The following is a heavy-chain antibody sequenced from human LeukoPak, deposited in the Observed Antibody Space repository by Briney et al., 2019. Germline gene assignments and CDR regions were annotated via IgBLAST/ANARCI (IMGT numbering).Heavy chain of an antibody. Sequence: ASVKVSCKTSGYTFAGYFVHWVRQAPGQGLEWMGWINPNSGGTNYTQNFQGRVSITRDTSITTAYMELSRLTSDDTALYYCARDQGYGSGGYSFDYWGQGTRVTVSS. J-gene: IGHJ4*02. CDR3: ARDQGYGSGGYSFDY. CDR1: GYTFAGYF. V-gene: IGHV1-2*02. D-gene: IGHD3-10*01. CDR2: INPNSGGT.